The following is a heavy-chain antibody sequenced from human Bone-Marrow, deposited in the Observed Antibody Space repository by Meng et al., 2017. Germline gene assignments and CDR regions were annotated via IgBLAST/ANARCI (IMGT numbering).Heavy chain of an antibody. V-gene: IGHV4-34*01. CDR2: INHSGST. D-gene: IGHD4-17*01. Sequence: QVQFKQWVAGLLKPSETLSPTCAVYGGSFSGYYWSWIRQPPGKGLEWIGEINHSGSTNYNPSLKSRVTISVDTSKNQFSLKLSSVTAADTAVYYCARGRVTTVTTPNWYFDLWGRGTLVTVSS. CDR1: GGSFSGYY. J-gene: IGHJ2*01. CDR3: ARGRVTTVTTPNWYFDL.